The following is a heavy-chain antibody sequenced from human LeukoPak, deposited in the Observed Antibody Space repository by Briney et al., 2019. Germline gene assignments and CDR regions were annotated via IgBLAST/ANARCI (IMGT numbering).Heavy chain of an antibody. CDR2: INHSGST. J-gene: IGHJ4*02. D-gene: IGHD1-26*01. CDR3: ARVSGSYLVIDY. CDR1: GGSFSGYY. Sequence: PSETLSLTCAVYGGSFSGYYWSWIRQPPGKGLEWIGEINHSGSTNYNPSLKSRVTISVDTSKNQFSLRLSSVTAADTAVYYCARVSGSYLVIDYWGQGTLVTVSS. V-gene: IGHV4-34*01.